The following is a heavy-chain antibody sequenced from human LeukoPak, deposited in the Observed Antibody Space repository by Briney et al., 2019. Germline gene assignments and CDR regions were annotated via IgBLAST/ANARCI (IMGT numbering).Heavy chain of an antibody. CDR3: AKGLREYDFWSGYAT. Sequence: GGSLRLSCAASGFTFSSYAMMWVRQAPGTGLDCFSTISISGGSPNYADSVKSRFTISRDNSKNTLFLQMNTLSAEDTAVYYCAKGLREYDFWSGYATWGQGTLVTVSS. V-gene: IGHV3-23*01. CDR2: ISISGGSP. J-gene: IGHJ5*02. D-gene: IGHD3-3*01. CDR1: GFTFSSYA.